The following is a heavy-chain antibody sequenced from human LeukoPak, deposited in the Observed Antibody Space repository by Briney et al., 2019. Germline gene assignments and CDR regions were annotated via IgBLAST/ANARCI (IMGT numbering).Heavy chain of an antibody. J-gene: IGHJ4*02. Sequence: SETLSLTCTVSGGSISSYYWSWVRQPPGKGLEWIGYIYYSGSTNYNPSLKSRVTISVDTSKNQFSLKLSSVTAADTAVYYCVRGGMGTSTRIPLFDSWGQGTLVTVSS. V-gene: IGHV4-59*01. CDR3: VRGGMGTSTRIPLFDS. D-gene: IGHD1-26*01. CDR1: GGSISSYY. CDR2: IYYSGST.